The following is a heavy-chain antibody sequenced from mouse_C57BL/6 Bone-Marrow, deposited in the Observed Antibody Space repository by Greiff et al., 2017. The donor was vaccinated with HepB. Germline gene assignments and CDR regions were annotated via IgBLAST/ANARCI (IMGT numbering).Heavy chain of an antibody. Sequence: LQESGPELVKPGASVKISCKASGYAFSSSWMNWVKQRPGKGLEWIGRIYPGDGDTNYNGKFKGKATLTADKSSSTAYMQLSSLTSEDSAVYFCARSRGSFDYWGQGTTLTVSS. CDR2: IYPGDGDT. V-gene: IGHV1-82*01. CDR1: GYAFSSSW. CDR3: ARSRGSFDY. J-gene: IGHJ2*01.